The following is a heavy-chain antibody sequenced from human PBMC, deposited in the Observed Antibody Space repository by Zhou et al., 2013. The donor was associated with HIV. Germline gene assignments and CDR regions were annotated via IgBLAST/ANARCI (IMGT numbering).Heavy chain of an antibody. CDR1: GLTFLNTA. CDR2: IVIGSGDT. D-gene: IGHD1-26*01. Sequence: QVQLVQSGPEVQKPGTSVKVSCQATGLTFLNTAIQWLRQVPGHRPELMGWIVIGSGDTYYPQTFQHRVTFTRDVSTTTAYMELRGLGSEDTAVYYCSDSTLSGSYQYPGNSWGQGTLVTVSS. V-gene: IGHV1-58*02. CDR3: SDSTLSGSYQYPGNS. J-gene: IGHJ4*02.